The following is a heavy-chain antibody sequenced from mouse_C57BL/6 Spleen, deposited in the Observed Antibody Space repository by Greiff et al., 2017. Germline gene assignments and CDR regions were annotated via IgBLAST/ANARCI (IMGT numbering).Heavy chain of an antibody. J-gene: IGHJ1*03. V-gene: IGHV1-78*01. Sequence: VQLQESDAELVKPGASVKISCKVSGYTFTDYTIHWMKQRPEQGLEWIGYIYPRDGSTKYNEKFKGKATLTADKSSTTAYMQLNSLTSEDSAVYFCATPYGRGYYWDFDVWGTGTTVTVSS. CDR2: IYPRDGST. CDR3: ATPYGRGYYWDFDV. D-gene: IGHD1-1*01. CDR1: GYTFTDYT.